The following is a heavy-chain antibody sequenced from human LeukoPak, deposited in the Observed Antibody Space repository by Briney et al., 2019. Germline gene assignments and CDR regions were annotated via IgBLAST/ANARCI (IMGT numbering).Heavy chain of an antibody. CDR2: ISGGGGST. J-gene: IGHJ4*02. CDR3: AKGGKWDVTPFDY. Sequence: GSLCLSCAASGFTFTSYSMNWVRQAPGKGLEWVSTISGGGGSTYYADSVKGRFTISRDNSKNTLYLQVNSLRAEDTAVYYCAKGGKWDVTPFDYWGQGTLVTVSS. CDR1: GFTFTSYS. D-gene: IGHD1-26*01. V-gene: IGHV3-23*01.